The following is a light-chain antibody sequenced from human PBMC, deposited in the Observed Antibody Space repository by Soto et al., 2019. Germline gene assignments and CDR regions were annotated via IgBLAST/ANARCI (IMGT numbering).Light chain of an antibody. Sequence: DIQITQSPSTLSDSVGGRVTITFRASQSISSWLAWYQQKPGKAPKLLIYKASSLESGVPSRFSGSGSGAEFTLTISSLQPDDFATYYCQQYNSYPGTVGQGTKL. J-gene: IGKJ1*01. CDR1: QSISSW. CDR3: QQYNSYPGT. V-gene: IGKV1-5*03. CDR2: KAS.